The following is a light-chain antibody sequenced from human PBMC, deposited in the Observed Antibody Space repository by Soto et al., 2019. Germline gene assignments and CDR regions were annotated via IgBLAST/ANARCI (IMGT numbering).Light chain of an antibody. Sequence: DIQMTQSPSTLSASAGDRVTITCWASESISGWLAWYQQKPGKAPKLLIYDASTLQSGVPSRVSGSGSGTEFTLTISSLQPDDFATYYCQQYNTYPWTFGQGTKVDIK. CDR2: DAS. CDR1: ESISGW. CDR3: QQYNTYPWT. J-gene: IGKJ1*01. V-gene: IGKV1-5*01.